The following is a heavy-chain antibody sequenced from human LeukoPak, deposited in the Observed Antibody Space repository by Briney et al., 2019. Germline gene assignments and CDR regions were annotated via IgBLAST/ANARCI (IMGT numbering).Heavy chain of an antibody. CDR1: GDSFSSNSAA. CDR2: TYYRSKWYN. CDR3: ARGPWKPILPLDY. V-gene: IGHV6-1*01. Sequence: SQTLSLTCALSGDSFSSNSAAWNWIRQSPSRGLEWLGRTYYRSKWYNDYAVSVKSRITINPDTSKNQFSLQLNSVTPEDTAVYYCARGPWKPILPLDYWGQGTLVTVSS. J-gene: IGHJ4*02. D-gene: IGHD1-1*01.